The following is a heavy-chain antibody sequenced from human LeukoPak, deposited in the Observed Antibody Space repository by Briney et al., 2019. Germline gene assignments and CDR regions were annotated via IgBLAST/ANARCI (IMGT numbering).Heavy chain of an antibody. CDR2: IYYSGST. CDR1: GGSISSHY. D-gene: IGHD2-8*02. Sequence: SETLSLTCTVSGGSISSHYWSWIRQPPGKGLEWIGYIYYSGSTNYNPSLKSRVTISVDTSKNQFSLKLSSVTAADTAVYYCAREIISGPQNIDAFDIWGQGKMVTVSS. CDR3: AREIISGPQNIDAFDI. V-gene: IGHV4-59*11. J-gene: IGHJ3*02.